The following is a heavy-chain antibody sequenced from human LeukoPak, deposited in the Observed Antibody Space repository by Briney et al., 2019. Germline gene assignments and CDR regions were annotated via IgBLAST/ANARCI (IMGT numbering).Heavy chain of an antibody. CDR3: ARGPRGSIAAAGTFFDY. Sequence: SETLSLTCAVYGGSFGGYYWSWVRQPPGKGLEWIGQINESGNTNYSPSLKSRVSMSVDTSKNQFSLKLSSVTAADTAVYYCARGPRGSIAAAGTFFDYWGQGTLVTVSS. CDR1: GGSFGGYY. V-gene: IGHV4-34*01. D-gene: IGHD6-13*01. CDR2: INESGNT. J-gene: IGHJ4*02.